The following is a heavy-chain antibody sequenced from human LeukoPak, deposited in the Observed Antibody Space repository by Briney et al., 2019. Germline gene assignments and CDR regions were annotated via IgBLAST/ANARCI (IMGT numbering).Heavy chain of an antibody. CDR2: INHSGST. V-gene: IGHV4-34*01. CDR1: GGSFSGYY. CDR3: ARVPTVTLYYYYYGMDV. J-gene: IGHJ6*02. D-gene: IGHD4-17*01. Sequence: SETLSLTCAVYGGSFSGYYWSWIRQPPGKGLEWIREINHSGSTNYNPSLKSRVTISVDTSKNQFSLKLSSVTAADTAVYYCARVPTVTLYYYYYGMDVWGQGTTVTASS.